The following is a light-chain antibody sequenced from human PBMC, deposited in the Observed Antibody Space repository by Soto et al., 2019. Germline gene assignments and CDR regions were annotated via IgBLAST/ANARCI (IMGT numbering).Light chain of an antibody. CDR2: GAS. V-gene: IGKV3-20*01. Sequence: EIVLTQSPGTLSLSPVEGATLSCSASQSVSSSYLAWYQQKPGQAPRLLIYGASSRATGIPDRFSGSGSGTDFTLTISRLEPEDFAVYYCQQYGSSPLTFGPGTKVDIK. CDR1: QSVSSSY. CDR3: QQYGSSPLT. J-gene: IGKJ3*01.